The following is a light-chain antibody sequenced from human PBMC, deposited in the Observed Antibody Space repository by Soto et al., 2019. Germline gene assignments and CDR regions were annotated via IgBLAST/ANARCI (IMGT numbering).Light chain of an antibody. CDR3: EAWAANMNGPV. CDR1: SSNIGSNT. Sequence: QSVLTQPPSASGTPVQRVTSSCSGSSSNIGSNTVNWYQQLPGTASKLLIYSNNQRPSGVPDRFSGSKSGTSASLAIRGLQSEAETDYYCEAWAANMNGPVFGVGTKLTVL. V-gene: IGLV1-44*01. CDR2: SNN. J-gene: IGLJ2*01.